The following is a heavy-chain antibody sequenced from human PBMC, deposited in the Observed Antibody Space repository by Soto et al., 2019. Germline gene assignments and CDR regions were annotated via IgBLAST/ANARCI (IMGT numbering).Heavy chain of an antibody. CDR1: GYTFTSYG. V-gene: IGHV1-18*04. Sequence: QVQLVQSGAEVKKPGASVKVSCKASGYTFTSYGISWVRQAPGQGLEWMGWIGVYNNNRNYAQKVQGRVTMTTDTYTSKAYMELRSVISDDTAVYYCARVQLGARGDYWGQGTLVNVSS. D-gene: IGHD3-10*01. CDR2: IGVYNNNR. J-gene: IGHJ4*02. CDR3: ARVQLGARGDY.